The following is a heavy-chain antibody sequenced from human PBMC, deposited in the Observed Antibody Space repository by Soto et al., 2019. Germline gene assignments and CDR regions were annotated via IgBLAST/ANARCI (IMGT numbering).Heavy chain of an antibody. CDR2: ISYDGSNK. Sequence: GGSLRLSCAASGFTFSSYAMHWVRQAPGKGLEWVAVISYDGSNKYYADSVKGRFTISRDNSKNTLYLQMNSLRAEDTAVYYCARAGSSVLLSAWFDPWGQGTLVTVS. D-gene: IGHD2-15*01. V-gene: IGHV3-30-3*01. CDR1: GFTFSSYA. CDR3: ARAGSSVLLSAWFDP. J-gene: IGHJ5*02.